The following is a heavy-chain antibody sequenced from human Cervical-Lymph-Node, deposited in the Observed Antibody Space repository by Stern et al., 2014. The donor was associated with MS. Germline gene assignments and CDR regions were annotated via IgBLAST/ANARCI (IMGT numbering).Heavy chain of an antibody. J-gene: IGHJ4*02. Sequence: QVTLRESGPTLGKPTQTLTLTCTFSGFSLSTRGVGVGWIRQPPGKALEWLALIYWDDSKRYSPSLKSRLTITNDTSKNQVVLTLTNMDPVDTGTYYCAHGAEDDFWNGYSYYFDSWGQGTLVTVPS. CDR2: IYWDDSK. V-gene: IGHV2-5*02. CDR3: AHGAEDDFWNGYSYYFDS. CDR1: GFSLSTRGVG. D-gene: IGHD3-3*01.